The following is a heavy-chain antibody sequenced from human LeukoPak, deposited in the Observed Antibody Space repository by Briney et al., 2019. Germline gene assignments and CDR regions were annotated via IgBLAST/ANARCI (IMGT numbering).Heavy chain of an antibody. CDR2: ITSSSSYI. CDR3: ARVARAHYCLDV. J-gene: IGHJ6*04. CDR1: GFTFSTYN. Sequence: GGSLRLSCAASGFTFSTYNMNWVRQAPGKGLEWVSSITSSSSYIYYADSVKGRFTISRDNAKNSLYLQMNSLRAEDTAVYYCARVARAHYCLDVWGKGTTVTVSS. D-gene: IGHD3-10*01. V-gene: IGHV3-21*01.